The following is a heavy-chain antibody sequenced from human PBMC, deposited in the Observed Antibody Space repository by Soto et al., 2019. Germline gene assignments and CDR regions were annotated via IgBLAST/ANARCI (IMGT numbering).Heavy chain of an antibody. CDR1: GFTFSSYA. CDR2: ISGSGGST. V-gene: IGHV3-23*01. CDR3: AKEGLGYCSSTSCYARGGIDY. J-gene: IGHJ4*02. Sequence: GSLRLSCAASGFTFSSYAMSWVRQAPGKGLEWVSAISGSGGSTYYADSVKGRFTTSRDNSKNTLYLQMNSLRAEDTAVYYCAKEGLGYCSSTSCYARGGIDYWGQGTLVTVSS. D-gene: IGHD2-2*01.